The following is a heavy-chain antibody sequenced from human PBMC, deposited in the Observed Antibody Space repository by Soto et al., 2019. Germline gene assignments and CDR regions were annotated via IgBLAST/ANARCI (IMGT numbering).Heavy chain of an antibody. D-gene: IGHD3-3*01. CDR2: IYSGHTT. CDR1: GFIVSSNQ. CDR3: VRGPSDHKLRLVEWPYGDY. Sequence: GGSLRLSCVASGFIVSSNQMSWVRQAPGKGLEWVSVIYSGHTTYYADSVEGRFTITRDDSKNTLYLQMNSLRVEDTAVYYCVRGPSDHKLRLVEWPYGDYWGQGALVTVSS. J-gene: IGHJ4*02. V-gene: IGHV3-53*01.